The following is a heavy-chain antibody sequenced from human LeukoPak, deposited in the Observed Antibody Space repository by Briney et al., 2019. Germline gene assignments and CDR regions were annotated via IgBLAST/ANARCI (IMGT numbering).Heavy chain of an antibody. Sequence: GESLQISCAGSGYIFTSYWIGWGRPVPGKGLEWMGIIYVGDSGTRYSPSFQGQVTISADKSISTAYLQWSSLKASDTAMYYCARRSERAVAAYAFDIWGQGTMVTVSS. J-gene: IGHJ3*02. CDR1: GYIFTSYW. V-gene: IGHV5-51*01. CDR2: IYVGDSGT. CDR3: ARRSERAVAAYAFDI. D-gene: IGHD6-19*01.